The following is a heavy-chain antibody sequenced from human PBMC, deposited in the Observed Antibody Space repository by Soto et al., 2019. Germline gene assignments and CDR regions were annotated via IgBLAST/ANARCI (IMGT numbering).Heavy chain of an antibody. J-gene: IGHJ4*02. CDR2: INPSGGRT. Sequence: QVQLEQSGAEVTKPGASVKVSCKTSGYIFTYYYIHWVRQASGQGIEWMGIINPSGGRTTVSQKFQGRVKLTRDTSTSTVDMELSGLTYDDTAMYYCARTAIAAAGYDYWGQGTLVTVSS. V-gene: IGHV1-46*01. D-gene: IGHD6-25*01. CDR1: GYIFTYYY. CDR3: ARTAIAAAGYDY.